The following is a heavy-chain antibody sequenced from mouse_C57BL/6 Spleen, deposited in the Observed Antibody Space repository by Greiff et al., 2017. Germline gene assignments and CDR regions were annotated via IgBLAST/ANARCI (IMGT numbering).Heavy chain of an antibody. CDR2: IYPGDGDT. D-gene: IGHD2-2*01. Sequence: VQLQQSGPELVKPGASVKISCKASGYAFSSSWMNWVKQRPGKGLEWIGRIYPGDGDTNYNGKFKGKATLTADKSSSTAYMQLSSLTSEDSAVYFCATSTMVTKLAYWGQGTLVTVSA. J-gene: IGHJ3*01. CDR3: ATSTMVTKLAY. CDR1: GYAFSSSW. V-gene: IGHV1-82*01.